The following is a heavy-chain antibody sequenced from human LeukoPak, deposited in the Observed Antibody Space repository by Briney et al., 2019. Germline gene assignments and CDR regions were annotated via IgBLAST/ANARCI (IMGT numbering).Heavy chain of an antibody. CDR3: ARLSGTEDDYDGG. Sequence: PSETLSLTCTVSGGSISSSSYYWGWIRQPPGKGLEWIGSIYYSGSTYYNPSLKSRVTISVDTSKNQFPLKLGSVTAADTAVYYCARLSGTEDDYDGGWGQGTLVTVSS. J-gene: IGHJ4*02. D-gene: IGHD3-16*01. V-gene: IGHV4-39*01. CDR1: GGSISSSSYY. CDR2: IYYSGST.